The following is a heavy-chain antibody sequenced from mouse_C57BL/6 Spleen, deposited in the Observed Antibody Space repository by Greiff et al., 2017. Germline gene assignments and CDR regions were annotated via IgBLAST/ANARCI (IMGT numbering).Heavy chain of an antibody. J-gene: IGHJ3*01. D-gene: IGHD2-5*01. CDR1: GFSLTSYG. Sequence: VQRVESGPGLVQPSQSLSITCTVSGFSLTSYGVHWVRQSPGKGLEWLGVIWSGGSTDYNAAFISRLSISKDNSKSQVFFKMNSLEADDTAIYYCASNSNHFAYWGQGTLVTVSA. CDR2: IWSGGST. V-gene: IGHV2-2*01. CDR3: ASNSNHFAY.